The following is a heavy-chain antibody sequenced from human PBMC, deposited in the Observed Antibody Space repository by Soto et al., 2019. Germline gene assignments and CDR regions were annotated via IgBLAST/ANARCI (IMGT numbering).Heavy chain of an antibody. Sequence: RLSCATSGFTFNTYWMTWVRQAPGKGLEWVASISQDGTVKNYVESLQDRLTISRDYVKKSLFLQMNSMRAEDTAVYYCVGSTGWIFDHWGQGTLVTVSS. CDR2: ISQDGTVK. CDR3: VGSTGWIFDH. D-gene: IGHD2-8*02. J-gene: IGHJ4*02. V-gene: IGHV3-7*03. CDR1: GFTFNTYW.